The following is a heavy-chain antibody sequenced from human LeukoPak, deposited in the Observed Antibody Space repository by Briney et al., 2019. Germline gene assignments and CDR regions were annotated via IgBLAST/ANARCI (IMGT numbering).Heavy chain of an antibody. CDR2: TRNKANSYTT. Sequence: GGSLRLSCAASGFTFSDHYMDWVRQAPGKGLEWVGRTRNKANSYTTEYAASVKGRFTISRDDSKNSLYLQMNSLKTEDTAVYYCARAGSGWYRGYYYYYMDVWGKVTTVTVSS. CDR3: ARAGSGWYRGYYYYYMDV. CDR1: GFTFSDHY. D-gene: IGHD6-19*01. V-gene: IGHV3-72*01. J-gene: IGHJ6*03.